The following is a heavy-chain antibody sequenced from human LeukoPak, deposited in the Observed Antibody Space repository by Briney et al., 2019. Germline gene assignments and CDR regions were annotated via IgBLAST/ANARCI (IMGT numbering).Heavy chain of an antibody. D-gene: IGHD6-13*01. J-gene: IGHJ4*02. Sequence: PSETMSLTCTVSGGSISSYYWSWIRQPPGKGLEWIGYIYYSGSTNYNPSLKSRVTISVDTSKNQFSLKLSSVTAADTAVYYCARHLHSGYSSSWYLFDYWGQGTLVTVSS. V-gene: IGHV4-59*08. CDR1: GGSISSYY. CDR2: IYYSGST. CDR3: ARHLHSGYSSSWYLFDY.